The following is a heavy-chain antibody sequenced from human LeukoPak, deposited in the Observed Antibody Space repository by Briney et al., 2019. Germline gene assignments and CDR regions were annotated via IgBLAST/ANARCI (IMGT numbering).Heavy chain of an antibody. Sequence: ASVKVSCKASGGTFSSYAISWVRQAPGQGLEWMGGIIAIFGTANYAQKFQGRVTITADESTSTAYMELSSLRSEDTAVYYCARASAVVAASFSGYYYYMDVWGKGTTVTVSS. V-gene: IGHV1-69*13. D-gene: IGHD2-15*01. CDR3: ARASAVVAASFSGYYYYMDV. CDR1: GGTFSSYA. J-gene: IGHJ6*03. CDR2: IIAIFGTA.